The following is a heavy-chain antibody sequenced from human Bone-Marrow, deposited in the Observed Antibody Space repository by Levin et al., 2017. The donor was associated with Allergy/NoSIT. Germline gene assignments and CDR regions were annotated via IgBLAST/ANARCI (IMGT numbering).Heavy chain of an antibody. V-gene: IGHV4-4*07. CDR3: ARAHSDPQSKKWSMLGD. CDR2: IYDGGKA. J-gene: IGHJ4*02. CDR1: GDFISTHY. D-gene: IGHD2-15*01. Sequence: ASETLSLTCSVSGDFISTHYWNWIRQPAGKGLEWIGRIYDGGKATYNLYLKSRVTMSVDTSKNQFSLRLTSVTAADTAVYFCARAHSDPQSKKWSMLGDWGRGILVTVSS.